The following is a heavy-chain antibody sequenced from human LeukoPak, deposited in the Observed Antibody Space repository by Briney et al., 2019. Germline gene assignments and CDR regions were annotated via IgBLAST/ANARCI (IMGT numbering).Heavy chain of an antibody. CDR2: ISGSGGST. CDR3: AKKFGYDFWSGYYDY. CDR1: GFTVSSNY. Sequence: GGSLRLSCAASGFTVSSNYMSWVRQAPGKGLEWVSAISGSGGSTYYADSVKGRFTISRDNSKNTLYLQMNSLRAEDTAVYYCAKKFGYDFWSGYYDYWGQGTLVTVSS. V-gene: IGHV3-23*01. J-gene: IGHJ4*02. D-gene: IGHD3-3*01.